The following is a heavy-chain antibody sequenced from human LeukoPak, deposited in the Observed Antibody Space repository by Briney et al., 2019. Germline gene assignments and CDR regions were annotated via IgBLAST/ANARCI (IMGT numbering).Heavy chain of an antibody. CDR2: INQDGSEK. J-gene: IGHJ4*02. Sequence: GGSLRLSCAASGFTFSRYWMSWVRQVPGKGLEWVANINQDGSEKYYVDSVKGRFTISRDNAKNSLYLQMNSLRAEDTAVYYCASSDYWGQGTLVTVSS. V-gene: IGHV3-7*01. CDR3: ASSDY. CDR1: GFTFSRYW.